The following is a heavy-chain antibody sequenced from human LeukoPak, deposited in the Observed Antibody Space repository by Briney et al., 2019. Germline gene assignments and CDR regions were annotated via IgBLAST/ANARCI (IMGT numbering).Heavy chain of an antibody. CDR1: GFTFGSYA. Sequence: GGSLRLSCAASGFTFGSYAMSWVRQAPGKGLEWVSDINGSGGSTYYTDSVKGRFTISRDNSKNTLYLQMNSLRAEDTAIYYCAKKYSTGLDPWGQGTLSPSPQ. D-gene: IGHD1-26*01. CDR3: AKKYSTGLDP. V-gene: IGHV3-23*01. J-gene: IGHJ5*02. CDR2: INGSGGST.